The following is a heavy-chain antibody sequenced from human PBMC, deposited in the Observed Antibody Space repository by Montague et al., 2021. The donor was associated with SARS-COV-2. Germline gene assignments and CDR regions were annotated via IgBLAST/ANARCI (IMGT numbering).Heavy chain of an antibody. CDR1: GGFISDSYY. J-gene: IGHJ6*02. V-gene: IGHV4-39*02. CDR3: VRGAEEAHFAMDV. CDR2: LYRSGSV. Sequence: SETLSLTCIVSGGFISDSYYWSWIRQAPGEGLEWLGSLYRSGSVYSNPSLQSRVSISVDKSKNHFSLRLTSATAAETAVYYCVRGAEEAHFAMDVWGQGTTVTVSS. D-gene: IGHD3-10*01.